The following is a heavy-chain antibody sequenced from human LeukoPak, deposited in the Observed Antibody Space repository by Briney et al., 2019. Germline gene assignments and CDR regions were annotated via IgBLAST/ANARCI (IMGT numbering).Heavy chain of an antibody. V-gene: IGHV3-7*01. CDR3: AKTPSYYYYMGV. CDR1: GFTVSSYW. J-gene: IGHJ6*03. CDR2: IKQDGSEK. Sequence: GGSLRLSCAASGFTVSSYWMSSVRQAPEKGLEWVANIKQDGSEKYYVDSVKGRFTISRDNAKNSLYLQMNSLRAEDTAVYYCAKTPSYYYYMGVWGKGTTVTVSS.